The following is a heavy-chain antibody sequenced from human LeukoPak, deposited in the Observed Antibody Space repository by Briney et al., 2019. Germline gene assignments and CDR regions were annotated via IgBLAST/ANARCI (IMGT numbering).Heavy chain of an antibody. CDR3: ARHAAVAGTAFDF. D-gene: IGHD6-19*01. J-gene: IGHJ4*02. V-gene: IGHV4-31*03. CDR1: GGSISSGGYY. CDR2: IYYSGST. Sequence: SETLSLTCTVSGGSISSGGYYWSWIRQHPGKGLEWIGYIYYSGSTYYNPSLKSRLTISVDTSMNQFSLKLSSVTAADTAVYYCARHAAVAGTAFDFWGQGTLDTVSS.